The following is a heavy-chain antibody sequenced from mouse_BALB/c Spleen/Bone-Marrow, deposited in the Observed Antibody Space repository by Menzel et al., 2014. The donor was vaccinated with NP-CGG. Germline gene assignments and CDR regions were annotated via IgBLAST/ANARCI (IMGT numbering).Heavy chain of an antibody. Sequence: VQPQQSGAELARPGASVKLSCKASGYTFTSYWMQWVKQRPGQGLEWIGAIYPGNDDTRYTQKFKGKATLTADKSSSTAYMQLRSLASEDSAVYYCAREGYYYGSSTYYAMDYWGQGTSVPASS. CDR3: AREGYYYGSSTYYAMDY. D-gene: IGHD1-1*01. J-gene: IGHJ4*01. CDR1: GYTFTSYW. V-gene: IGHV1-87*01. CDR2: IYPGNDDT.